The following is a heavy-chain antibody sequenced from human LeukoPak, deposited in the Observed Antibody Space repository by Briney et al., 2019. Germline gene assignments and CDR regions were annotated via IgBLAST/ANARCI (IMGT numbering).Heavy chain of an antibody. CDR2: ISSSNSYI. V-gene: IGHV3-21*01. CDR3: ARVRSGWYEDY. J-gene: IGHJ4*02. D-gene: IGHD6-19*01. CDR1: GFTFSSYS. Sequence: GGSLRLSCAASGFTFSSYSMNWVRQAPGKGLEWVSYISSSNSYIYYADSVKGRFTISRDNAKNSLCLQMNSLRAEDTAVYYCARVRSGWYEDYWGQGTLVTVSS.